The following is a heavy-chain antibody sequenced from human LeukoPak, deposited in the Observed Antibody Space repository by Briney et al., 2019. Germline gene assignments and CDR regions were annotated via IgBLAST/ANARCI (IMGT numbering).Heavy chain of an antibody. V-gene: IGHV3-48*04. CDR1: GFTFSNYG. J-gene: IGHJ4*02. CDR3: ARVEQQLFDY. CDR2: ISSVGTTI. D-gene: IGHD1-1*01. Sequence: GGSLRLSCAASGFTFSNYGMHWVRQAPGKGLEWVSYISSVGTTIYYADSVKGRFTISRDNAKNSLYLQMNSLRAEDTAVYYCARVEQQLFDYWGQGTLVTVSS.